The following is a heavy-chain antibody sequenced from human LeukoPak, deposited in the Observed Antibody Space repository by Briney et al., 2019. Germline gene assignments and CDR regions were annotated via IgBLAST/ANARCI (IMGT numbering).Heavy chain of an antibody. CDR3: ARGEVVVVPAAIRFDP. J-gene: IGHJ5*02. V-gene: IGHV4-38-2*01. Sequence: PSETLSLTCAVSGYSISSGYYWGWIRQPPGKGLEWIGSIYHSGSTYYNPSLKSRVTISVDTSKNQFSLKLSSVTAADTAVYYCARGEVVVVPAAIRFDPWGQGTLVTVPS. D-gene: IGHD2-2*01. CDR1: GYSISSGYY. CDR2: IYHSGST.